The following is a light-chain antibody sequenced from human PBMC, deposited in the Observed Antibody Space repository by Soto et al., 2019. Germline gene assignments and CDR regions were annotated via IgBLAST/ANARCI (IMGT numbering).Light chain of an antibody. J-gene: IGKJ1*01. Sequence: DIQMTQSPSAMSASVGDRVTITCRASQDISRYLAWFQQKPGRVPERLIYVASALQSGVPSRFSGSGSGTEFSLTISGLQPEDFATYYCLQHYHYPWTFGLGTKVDI. CDR3: LQHYHYPWT. CDR1: QDISRY. V-gene: IGKV1-17*03. CDR2: VAS.